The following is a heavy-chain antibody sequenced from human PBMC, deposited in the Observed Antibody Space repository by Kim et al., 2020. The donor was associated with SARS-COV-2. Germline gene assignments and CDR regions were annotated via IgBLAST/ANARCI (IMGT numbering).Heavy chain of an antibody. D-gene: IGHD3-10*01. Sequence: TNSADSVKGRFTISRDNAGNTLYLTMNSLTFEDTAIYYCARDLSGADGYWGQGTLVTVSS. J-gene: IGHJ4*02. V-gene: IGHV3-74*01. CDR3: ARDLSGADGY. CDR2: T.